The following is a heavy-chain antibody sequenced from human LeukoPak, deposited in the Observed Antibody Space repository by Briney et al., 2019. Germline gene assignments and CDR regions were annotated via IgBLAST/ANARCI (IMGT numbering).Heavy chain of an antibody. CDR3: VNIVFMVYAMAD. Sequence: PSETLSLTCTVSGGSISSSSYYWGWIRQSPGKGLEWIGSIYYNGSAFYNPSLKSRVTILLDTSKNQFSLKLSSVTAADTAVYYCVNIVFMVYAMADWGQGTLVTVSS. CDR2: IYYNGSA. J-gene: IGHJ4*02. V-gene: IGHV4-39*07. CDR1: GGSISSSSYY. D-gene: IGHD2-8*01.